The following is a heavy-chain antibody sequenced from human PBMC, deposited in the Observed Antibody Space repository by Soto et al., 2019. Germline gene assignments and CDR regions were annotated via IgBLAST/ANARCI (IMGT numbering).Heavy chain of an antibody. V-gene: IGHV1-18*04. J-gene: IGHJ6*02. CDR2: ISAYNGNT. CDR1: GYTFTSYG. Sequence: ASVKVSCKASGYTFTSYGISWVRQAPGQGLEWMGWISAYNGNTNYAQKLQGRVTMTTDTSTSTAYMELRSLRSDDTAVYYCARRSDSSGYYYVSGTYYYYGMDVWGQGTTVTFSS. D-gene: IGHD3-22*01. CDR3: ARRSDSSGYYYVSGTYYYYGMDV.